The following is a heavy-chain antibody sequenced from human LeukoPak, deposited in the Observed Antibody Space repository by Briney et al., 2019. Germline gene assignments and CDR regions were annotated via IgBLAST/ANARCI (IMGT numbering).Heavy chain of an antibody. V-gene: IGHV3-74*01. J-gene: IGHJ4*02. CDR1: GFTFSSYW. CDR3: ARPAVAGLRAGGYDY. D-gene: IGHD6-19*01. CDR2: IKTDGSIT. Sequence: GGSLRLSCAASGFTFSSYWMHWVRQAPGKGLVWVSRIKTDGSITSYADSVKDRFTISRDNAKNTLYLQMNSLRVEDTAVYYCARPAVAGLRAGGYDYWGQGTLVTVSS.